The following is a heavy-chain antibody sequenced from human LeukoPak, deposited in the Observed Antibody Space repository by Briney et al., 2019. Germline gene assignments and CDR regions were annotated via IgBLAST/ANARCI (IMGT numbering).Heavy chain of an antibody. CDR3: ARSDSSGWPGVDAFDI. V-gene: IGHV4-34*01. J-gene: IGHJ3*02. CDR1: GGSFSVYY. CDR2: INHSAST. D-gene: IGHD6-19*01. Sequence: PSETLSLTCAVYGGSFSVYYWSWIRQPPGKGLEWIGEINHSASTNYNPSLKSRATISVDTSKNQFSLKLSSVTAADTAVYYCARSDSSGWPGVDAFDIWGQGTMVTVSS.